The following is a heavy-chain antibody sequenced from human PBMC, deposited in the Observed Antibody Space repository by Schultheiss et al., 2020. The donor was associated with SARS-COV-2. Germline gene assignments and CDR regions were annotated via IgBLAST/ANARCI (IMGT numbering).Heavy chain of an antibody. CDR1: GFTFSTYA. CDR3: AKAPLLPITIFGVVITQDYYFDY. V-gene: IGHV3-23*01. D-gene: IGHD3-3*01. J-gene: IGHJ4*02. Sequence: GGSLRLSCAASGFTFSTYAMHWVRQAPGKGLEWVSAISGSGGSTYYADSVKGRFTISRDNSKNTLYLQMNSLRAEDTAVYYCAKAPLLPITIFGVVITQDYYFDYWGQGTLVTVSS. CDR2: ISGSGGST.